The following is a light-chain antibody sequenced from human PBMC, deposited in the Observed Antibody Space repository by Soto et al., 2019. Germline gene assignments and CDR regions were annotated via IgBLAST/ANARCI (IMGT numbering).Light chain of an antibody. V-gene: IGKV3-15*01. CDR1: QNINNY. CDR2: GAS. CDR3: QQYNDWPRT. Sequence: EIVMTQSPATLSLTPGERATLSCRASQNINNYLVWYQHKPGQAPRLLVYGASTRVTGVPARFSGSGYGTEFTLSISSLQSEDFAVYYCQQYNDWPRTFGQGTKLEI. J-gene: IGKJ2*01.